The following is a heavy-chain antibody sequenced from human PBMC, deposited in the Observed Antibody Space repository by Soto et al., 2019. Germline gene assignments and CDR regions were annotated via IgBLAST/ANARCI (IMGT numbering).Heavy chain of an antibody. D-gene: IGHD2-21*02. J-gene: IGHJ4*02. CDR1: RFSFSTYG. CDR3: AKDYRVVTALPYYFDY. Sequence: PGGSLRLSCVASRFSFSTYGIHWVRQAPGKGLEWVAVISFDGSEKYYSDSVKGRFTISRDNSKNTLYLQMDSLRTEDTAVYFCAKDYRVVTALPYYFDYWGQGTLVTVSS. V-gene: IGHV3-30*18. CDR2: ISFDGSEK.